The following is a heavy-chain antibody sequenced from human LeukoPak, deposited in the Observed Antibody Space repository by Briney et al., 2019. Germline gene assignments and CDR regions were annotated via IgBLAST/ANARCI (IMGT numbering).Heavy chain of an antibody. CDR1: GYTFTSYD. Sequence: ASVKVSCKASGYTFTSYDINWVRQATGQGLEWMGWMNPNSGNTGYAQKFQGRATMTRNTSISTAYMELSSLRSEDTAVYYCARGRVGYDSSGYYYYFDYWGQGTLVTVSS. CDR2: MNPNSGNT. J-gene: IGHJ4*02. CDR3: ARGRVGYDSSGYYYYFDY. D-gene: IGHD3-22*01. V-gene: IGHV1-8*01.